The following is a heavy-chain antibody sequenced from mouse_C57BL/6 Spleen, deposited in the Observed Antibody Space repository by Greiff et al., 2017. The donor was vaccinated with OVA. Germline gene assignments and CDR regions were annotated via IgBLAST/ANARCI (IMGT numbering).Heavy chain of an antibody. V-gene: IGHV1-80*01. J-gene: IGHJ2*01. CDR3: ARGTTVVEFDY. D-gene: IGHD1-1*01. Sequence: VQLQQSGAELVKPGASVKISCKASGYAFSSYWMNWVKQRPGKGLEWIGQIYPGDGDTNYNGKFKGKATLTADKSSSTASMQLSSLTSEDSAVYCCARGTTVVEFDYGGQGTTLTVSS. CDR2: IYPGDGDT. CDR1: GYAFSSYW.